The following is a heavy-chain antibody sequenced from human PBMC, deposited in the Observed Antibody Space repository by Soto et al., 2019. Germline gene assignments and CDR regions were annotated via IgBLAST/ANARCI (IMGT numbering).Heavy chain of an antibody. Sequence: XETLSLTCAVYGWSFSGYYWSWIRQPPGKGLDWIGEINHSGSTNYNPSLKSRVTISVDTSKNQFSLKLSSVTAADTAVYYCARGNQYYYGSGSYYNNWFDHWGQGTLVTVSS. V-gene: IGHV4-34*01. CDR3: ARGNQYYYGSGSYYNNWFDH. CDR2: INHSGST. J-gene: IGHJ5*02. CDR1: GWSFSGYY. D-gene: IGHD3-10*01.